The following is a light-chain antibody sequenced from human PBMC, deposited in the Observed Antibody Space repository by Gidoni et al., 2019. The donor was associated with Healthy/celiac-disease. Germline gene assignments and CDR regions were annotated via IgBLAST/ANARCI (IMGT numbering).Light chain of an antibody. CDR2: DDS. Sequence: SSVLTPPPSVSVAPGQTARITCGGNNLGSKSVHWYQQKPGQAPVLVVYDDSDRPSGIPERFSGSNSGNTATLTISRVEAGDEADYYCQVWDSSSDLVVFGGGTKLTVL. J-gene: IGLJ2*01. CDR1: NLGSKS. CDR3: QVWDSSSDLVV. V-gene: IGLV3-21*02.